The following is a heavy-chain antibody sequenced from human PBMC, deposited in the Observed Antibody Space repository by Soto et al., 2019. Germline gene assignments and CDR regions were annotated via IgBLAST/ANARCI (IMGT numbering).Heavy chain of an antibody. V-gene: IGHV1-18*01. CDR2: ISAYNGNT. J-gene: IGHJ4*02. D-gene: IGHD2-2*01. Sequence: GASVKVSCKASGYTFTSYGISWVRQAPGQGLEWMGWISAYNGNTNYAQKLQGRVTMTTDTSTSTAYMELRSLRSDDTAVYYCARDPVDCSSTSCYYYFDYWGRGTLVTVSS. CDR1: GYTFTSYG. CDR3: ARDPVDCSSTSCYYYFDY.